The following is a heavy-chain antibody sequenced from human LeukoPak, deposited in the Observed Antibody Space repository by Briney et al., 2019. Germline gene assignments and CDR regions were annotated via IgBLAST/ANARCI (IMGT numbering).Heavy chain of an antibody. CDR1: GFTFSSYS. CDR2: IISISSYI. V-gene: IGHV3-21*01. CDR3: ARARLQSPGDAFDI. Sequence: PGGSLRLSCAASGFTFSSYSMNWVRQAPGKGLEWVSSIISISSYIYYADSVKGRFTISRDNAKNSLYLQMNSLRAEDTAVYYCARARLQSPGDAFDIWGQGTMVTVSS. J-gene: IGHJ3*02.